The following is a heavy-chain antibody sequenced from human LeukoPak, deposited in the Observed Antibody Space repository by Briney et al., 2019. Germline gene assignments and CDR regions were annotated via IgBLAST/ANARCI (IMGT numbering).Heavy chain of an antibody. CDR1: VGSISSYY. D-gene: IGHD6-6*01. J-gene: IGHJ5*02. CDR3: ARRRSATSSEFDP. V-gene: IGHV4-59*08. Sequence: SETLSLTCTVSVGSISSYYWSCIRQPPGKGRAWIRYIYYSGSPNDHPSLKSPVTLSENTSKNQFSLKLSAETAADTAVYYCARRRSATSSEFDPWGQGTLVTVSS. CDR2: IYYSGSP.